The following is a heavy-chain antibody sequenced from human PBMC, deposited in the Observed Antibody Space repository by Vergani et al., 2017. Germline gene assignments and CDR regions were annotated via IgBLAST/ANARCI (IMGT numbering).Heavy chain of an antibody. J-gene: IGHJ5*02. CDR2: IDPSDSYP. CDR3: ARHFGGLVGATKTHNWFDP. V-gene: IGHV5-10-1*03. Sequence: EVQLVQSGAEVKKPGESLRISCKGSGYSFTSYWISWVRQMPGKGLEWMGRIDPSDSYPNYSPSFQGHVTISAAKSISTAYLQWSRLRSSDTAMYYGARHFGGLVGATKTHNWFDPWGQGTLVTVSS. D-gene: IGHD1-26*01. CDR1: GYSFTSYW.